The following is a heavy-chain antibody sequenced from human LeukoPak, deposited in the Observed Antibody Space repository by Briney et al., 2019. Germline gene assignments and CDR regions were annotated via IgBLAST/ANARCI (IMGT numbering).Heavy chain of an antibody. J-gene: IGHJ4*02. Sequence: GGSLRLSCAVSGITLSNYGMSWVRQAPGKGLEWVAVIWSDSTNKYYADSVRGRFTISRDNSKNTLYLQMSSLRAEDTAMYYCARDRLTTVTTFHFDYWGQGTLVTVSS. CDR2: IWSDSTNK. CDR3: ARDRLTTVTTFHFDY. V-gene: IGHV3-33*08. D-gene: IGHD4-17*01. CDR1: GITLSNYG.